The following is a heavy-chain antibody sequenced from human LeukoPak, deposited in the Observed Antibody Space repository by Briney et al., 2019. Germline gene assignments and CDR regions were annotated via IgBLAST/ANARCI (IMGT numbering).Heavy chain of an antibody. CDR3: ATDLKWELNHY. V-gene: IGHV1-24*01. J-gene: IGHJ4*02. CDR2: FDPEDGET. CDR1: GYTLTELS. D-gene: IGHD1-26*01. Sequence: ASVKVSCKVSGYTLTELSMHWVRQVPGKGLEWMGGFDPEDGETLYTQKFQGRVTMTEDTSTDTAYMELSSLTSEDTAVYYCATDLKWELNHYWGQGTLVTVSS.